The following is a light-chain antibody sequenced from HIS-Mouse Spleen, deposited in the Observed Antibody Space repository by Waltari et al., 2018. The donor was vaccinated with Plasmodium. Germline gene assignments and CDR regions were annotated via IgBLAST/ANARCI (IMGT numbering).Light chain of an antibody. CDR2: DVS. CDR1: SSDVGGYNY. J-gene: IGLJ1*01. CDR3: CSYAGSYTYV. Sequence: QSALTQPRSVSGSPGQSVTISCTGTSSDVGGYNYVSWYQQHPGKAHKLMIYDVSKRPSGVPDRFSGLQAEDEADYYCCSYAGSYTYVFGTGTKVTVL. V-gene: IGLV2-11*01.